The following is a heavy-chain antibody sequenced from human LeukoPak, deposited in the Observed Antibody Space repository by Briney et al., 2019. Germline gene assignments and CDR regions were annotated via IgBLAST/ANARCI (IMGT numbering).Heavy chain of an antibody. CDR3: ARDSPNYDYVWGSYYDAFDI. CDR2: INHSGST. CDR1: GGSFSGYY. Sequence: SETLSLTCAVYGGSFSGYYWSWIRQPPGKGLEWIGEINHSGSTNYNPSLKSRVTISVDTSKNQFSLKLSSVTAADTAVYYCARDSPNYDYVWGSYYDAFDIWGQGTMVTVSS. D-gene: IGHD3-16*01. J-gene: IGHJ3*02. V-gene: IGHV4-34*01.